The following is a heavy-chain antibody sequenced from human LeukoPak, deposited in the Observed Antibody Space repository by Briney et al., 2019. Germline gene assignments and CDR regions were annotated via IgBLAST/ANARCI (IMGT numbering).Heavy chain of an antibody. D-gene: IGHD1-1*01. V-gene: IGHV4-39*01. Sequence: SETLSLTCSVSGGSITSSLYHWGWLRQPPGKGLEWIVNVFHSGNTYYSPSLQSRVAISVHTSKNQFSLKLTSVTAADTAIYYCARQIVGTSWNYYYSYIDVWGKGTSVSVSS. J-gene: IGHJ6*03. CDR2: VFHSGNT. CDR3: ARQIVGTSWNYYYSYIDV. CDR1: GGSITSSLYH.